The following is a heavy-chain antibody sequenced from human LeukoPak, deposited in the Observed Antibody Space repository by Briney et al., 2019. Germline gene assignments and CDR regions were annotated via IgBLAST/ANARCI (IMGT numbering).Heavy chain of an antibody. J-gene: IGHJ4*02. V-gene: IGHV3-23*01. CDR3: AKLGYSYAFDY. Sequence: GGSLRLSCVASGFTFSNYAMSWVRQAPGKGLEWVSSVSSASGATTYYADSVKGRFTISRDNSKSTLYLQMNSLRAEDTAVYYCAKLGYSYAFDYWGQGTLVTVSS. D-gene: IGHD5-18*01. CDR1: GFTFSNYA. CDR2: VSSASGATT.